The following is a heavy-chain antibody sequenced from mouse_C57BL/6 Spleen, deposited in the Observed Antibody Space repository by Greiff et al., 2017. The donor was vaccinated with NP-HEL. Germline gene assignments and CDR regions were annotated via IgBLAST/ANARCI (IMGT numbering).Heavy chain of an antibody. V-gene: IGHV1-82*01. Sequence: VKLMESGPELVKPGASVKISCKASGYAFSSSWMNWVKQRPGKGLEWIGRIYPGDGDTNYNGKFKGKATLTADKSSSTAYMQLSSLTSEDSAVYFCAKKGSSGYANAMDYWGQGTSVTVSS. CDR3: AKKGSSGYANAMDY. CDR2: IYPGDGDT. CDR1: GYAFSSSW. J-gene: IGHJ4*01. D-gene: IGHD3-2*02.